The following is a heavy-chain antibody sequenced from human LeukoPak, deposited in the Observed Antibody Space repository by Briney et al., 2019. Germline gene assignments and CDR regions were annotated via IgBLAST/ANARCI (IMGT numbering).Heavy chain of an antibody. J-gene: IGHJ4*02. D-gene: IGHD6-13*01. V-gene: IGHV4-34*01. CDR1: GGSFSGYY. Sequence: PSETLSLTCAVYGGSFSGYYWSWIRQPPGKGLEWIGEINHSGSTNYNPSLKSRVTISVDTSKNQFSLKLSSVTAADTAVYYCASLIAAAGKRDDYWGQGTLVTVSS. CDR3: ASLIAAAGKRDDY. CDR2: INHSGST.